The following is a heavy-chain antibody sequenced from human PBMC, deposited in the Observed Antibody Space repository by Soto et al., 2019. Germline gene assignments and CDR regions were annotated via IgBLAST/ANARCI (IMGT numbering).Heavy chain of an antibody. Sequence: SSETLSLTCAVYGESFSNHYWTWIRQSPGKGLEWVGEINYSGSTRYNWSLGSRVTISVDTPKNQFSLMVTSVTAEDTAVYYCARDLGVYVVVTAIVHSYGMDVWGQGTTVTAP. D-gene: IGHD2-21*02. CDR2: INYSGST. V-gene: IGHV4-34*01. CDR3: ARDLGVYVVVTAIVHSYGMDV. J-gene: IGHJ6*02. CDR1: GESFSNHY.